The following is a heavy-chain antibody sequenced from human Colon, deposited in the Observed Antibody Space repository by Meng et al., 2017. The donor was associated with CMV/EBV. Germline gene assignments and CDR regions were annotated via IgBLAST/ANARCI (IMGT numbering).Heavy chain of an antibody. D-gene: IGHD2-15*01. CDR3: AKGIVVVDGETRTDP. CDR1: GFALSSYG. J-gene: IGHJ5*02. Sequence: GGSLRLSCAASGFALSSYGMHWVLQAPGKGLEGVAFIQYDATKEYYIESVMGRFTISRDNSKNTLYLQMNSLRVEDTAIYYCAKGIVVVDGETRTDPWGQGTLVTVSS. CDR2: IQYDATKE. V-gene: IGHV3-30*02.